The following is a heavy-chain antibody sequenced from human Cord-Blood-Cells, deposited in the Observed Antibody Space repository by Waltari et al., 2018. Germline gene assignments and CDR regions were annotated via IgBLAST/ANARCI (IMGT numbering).Heavy chain of an antibody. CDR2: IFSNDEK. V-gene: IGHV2-26*01. CDR3: ARIRHKNEYSSSGDWYFDL. CDR1: GFSLSNARMG. J-gene: IGHJ2*01. Sequence: QVTLKASGPVLVKPTETLTLTCTVSGFSLSNARMGVSWIRQPPGKALEGLAHIFSNDEKSYSTSLKSRLTISKDTSKSQVVLTMTNMDPVDTATYYCARIRHKNEYSSSGDWYFDLWGRGTLVTVSS. D-gene: IGHD6-6*01.